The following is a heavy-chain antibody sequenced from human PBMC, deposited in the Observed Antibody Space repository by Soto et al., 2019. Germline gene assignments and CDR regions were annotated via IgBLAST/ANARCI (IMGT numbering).Heavy chain of an antibody. CDR3: AREKGYISGPKNFDY. V-gene: IGHV4-30-4*01. CDR1: GASISSGDYF. Sequence: SSETLSLTCTVSGASISSGDYFWSWIRQSPGKGLEWIGYIYDSGSSYYNPSPKSRVTMSVDTSKNQFSLKLRSVTAADTAVYYCAREKGYISGPKNFDYWGQGTLVTVSS. J-gene: IGHJ4*02. D-gene: IGHD5-12*01. CDR2: IYDSGSS.